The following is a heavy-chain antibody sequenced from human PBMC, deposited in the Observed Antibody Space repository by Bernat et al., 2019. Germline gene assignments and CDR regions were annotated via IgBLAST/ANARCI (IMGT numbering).Heavy chain of an antibody. D-gene: IGHD2-15*01. J-gene: IGHJ4*02. CDR3: ARDSGYCSGSSSCSYPYYFDS. CDR1: GFTFSTHP. Sequence: QVQLVESGGGVVRPGRSLSLSCAASGFTFSTHPMHWVRQAPGKGLEWVAVITYDGGNEHYADSVKGRFTVSRDSSKNTLYLHMNSLRAEDTAVYYCARDSGYCSGSSSCSYPYYFDSWGLGTLVTVSS. CDR2: ITYDGGNE. V-gene: IGHV3-30*01.